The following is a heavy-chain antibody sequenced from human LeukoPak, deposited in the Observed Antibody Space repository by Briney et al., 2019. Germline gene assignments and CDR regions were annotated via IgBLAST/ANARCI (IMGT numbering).Heavy chain of an antibody. CDR2: INPNSGGT. J-gene: IGHJ6*03. CDR3: ASPRGGEWLFDYYYMDV. D-gene: IGHD3-3*01. V-gene: IGHV1-2*02. CDR1: GYTFTGYY. Sequence: RASVKVSCKASGYTFTGYYMHWVRQAPGQGLEWMGWINPNSGGTNYAQKFQGRVTMTRDTSISTAYMELSRLRSDDTAVYYCASPRGGEWLFDYYYMDVWGKGTTVTVSS.